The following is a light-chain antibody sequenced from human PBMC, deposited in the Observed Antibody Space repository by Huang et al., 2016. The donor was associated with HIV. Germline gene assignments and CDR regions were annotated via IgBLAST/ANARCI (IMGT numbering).Light chain of an antibody. J-gene: IGKJ2*01. CDR2: WAS. CDR3: QQYYTNYYT. CDR1: QDLLFNATNKSF. V-gene: IGKV4-1*01. Sequence: DIVMTQSPDSLTVSLGERATINCKSSQDLLFNATNKSFLAWYQQRPRQPPKLLIYWASTRASDFPDRFSGSGYGTDFTLTINSLQAEDMAVYFCQQYYTNYYTFGQGTKLEIQ.